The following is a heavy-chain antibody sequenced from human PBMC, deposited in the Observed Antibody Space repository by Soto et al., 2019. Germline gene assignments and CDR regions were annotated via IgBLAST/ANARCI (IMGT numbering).Heavy chain of an antibody. D-gene: IGHD3-22*01. Sequence: VASVKVSCKASGYTFTSYGISWVRQAPGQGLEWMGWISAYNGNTNYAQKLQGRVTMTTDTSTSTAYMELRSLRSDDTAVYYCARDWLLLRGLYYFDYWGQGTLVTVSS. V-gene: IGHV1-18*04. CDR2: ISAYNGNT. J-gene: IGHJ4*02. CDR3: ARDWLLLRGLYYFDY. CDR1: GYTFTSYG.